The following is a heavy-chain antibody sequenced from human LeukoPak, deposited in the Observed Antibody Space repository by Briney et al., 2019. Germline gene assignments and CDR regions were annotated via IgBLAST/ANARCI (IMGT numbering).Heavy chain of an antibody. D-gene: IGHD2-15*01. CDR3: ARVSQASHRYCSAGSCYRNSFDY. J-gene: IGHJ4*02. V-gene: IGHV1-46*01. CDR1: GYTFTSYY. CDR2: INPSGGST. Sequence: GASVKVSCKASGYTFTSYYMHWVRQAPGQGLEWMGIINPSGGSTSYAQKFQGRVTMTRDTSTSTVYMELSSLRSEDTAVYYCARVSQASHRYCSAGSCYRNSFDYWGQGTLVTVSS.